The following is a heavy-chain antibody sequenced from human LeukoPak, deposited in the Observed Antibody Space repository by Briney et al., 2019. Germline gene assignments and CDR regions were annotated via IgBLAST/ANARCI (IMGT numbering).Heavy chain of an antibody. Sequence: ASVKVSCKPSGFTFSYYDINWVRQATGQGLEWMGWINPNSGNTGYAEKFQGRVTMTRNTSISTAYLELSSLRSDDTAVYYCATTVTQDYYYHYGLDVWGQGTTVTVSS. V-gene: IGHV1-8*01. J-gene: IGHJ6*02. CDR2: INPNSGNT. CDR1: GFTFSYYD. D-gene: IGHD4-17*01. CDR3: ATTVTQDYYYHYGLDV.